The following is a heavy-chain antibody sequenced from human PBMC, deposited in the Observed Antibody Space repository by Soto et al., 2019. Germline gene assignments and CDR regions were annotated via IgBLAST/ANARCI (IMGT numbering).Heavy chain of an antibody. CDR2: IYYSGST. J-gene: IGHJ6*02. V-gene: IGHV4-39*01. CDR3: ARHANPDIVVVPAAIDGMDV. CDR1: GGSISSSSYY. D-gene: IGHD2-2*02. Sequence: PWETLSLTCTVSGGSISSSSYYWGWIRQPPGKGLEWIGSIYYSGSTYYNPSLKSRVTISVDTSKNQFSLKLSSVTAADTAVYYCARHANPDIVVVPAAIDGMDVWGQGTPVTVSS.